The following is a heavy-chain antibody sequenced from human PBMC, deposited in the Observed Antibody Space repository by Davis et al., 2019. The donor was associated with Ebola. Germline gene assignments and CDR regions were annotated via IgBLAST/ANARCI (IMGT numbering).Heavy chain of an antibody. J-gene: IGHJ3*02. CDR2: SRAYNGNT. V-gene: IGHV1-18*01. CDR1: VCTFRSYA. Sequence: SVTVPCKASVCTFRSYAISWVRQAPGQGLEWMGWSRAYNGNTNYAQKLQGRVTMTTDTSTSTAYIELRSLSSDDTAVYYCARVNRLDAFDIWGQGTMVTVSS. CDR3: ARVNRLDAFDI. D-gene: IGHD2/OR15-2a*01.